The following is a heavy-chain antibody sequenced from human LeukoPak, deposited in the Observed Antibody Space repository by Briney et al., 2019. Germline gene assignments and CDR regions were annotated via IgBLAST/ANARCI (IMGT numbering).Heavy chain of an antibody. CDR3: ASGRQQLAHYGMDV. Sequence: SETLSLTCTVSDGSISSYYWSWIRQPPGKGLEWIGYIYYSGSTNYNPSLKSRVTISVDTSKNQFSLKLSSVTAADTAVYYCASGRQQLAHYGMDVWGQGTTVTVS. CDR1: DGSISSYY. V-gene: IGHV4-59*01. CDR2: IYYSGST. D-gene: IGHD6-13*01. J-gene: IGHJ6*02.